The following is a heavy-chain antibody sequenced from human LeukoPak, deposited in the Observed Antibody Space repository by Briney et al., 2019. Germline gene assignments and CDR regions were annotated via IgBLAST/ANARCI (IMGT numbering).Heavy chain of an antibody. V-gene: IGHV3-74*01. D-gene: IGHD6-19*01. J-gene: IGHJ4*02. CDR2: ISTDGSTT. CDR3: ARLQEIAVAGTGLDY. CDR1: GFTFSSDW. Sequence: GGSLRLSCAASGFTFSSDWMHWVRQAPGKGLVWVSRISTDGSTTYSADSVKGRFTISRDNTKNTLYLQMNSLRAEDTAVYYCARLQEIAVAGTGLDYWGQGTLVTVSS.